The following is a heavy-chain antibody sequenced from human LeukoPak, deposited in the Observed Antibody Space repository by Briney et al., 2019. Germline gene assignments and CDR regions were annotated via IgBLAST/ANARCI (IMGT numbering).Heavy chain of an antibody. D-gene: IGHD5-12*01. CDR2: IYYSGST. Sequence: PSETLSLTCTVSGGSISSSSYYWGWIRQPPGKGLEWIGSIYYSGSTYYNPSLKSRVTISVDTSKNQFSQKLSSVTAADTAVYYCARLGTGYDGRPNWFDPWGQGTLVTVSS. V-gene: IGHV4-39*01. CDR3: ARLGTGYDGRPNWFDP. J-gene: IGHJ5*02. CDR1: GGSISSSSYY.